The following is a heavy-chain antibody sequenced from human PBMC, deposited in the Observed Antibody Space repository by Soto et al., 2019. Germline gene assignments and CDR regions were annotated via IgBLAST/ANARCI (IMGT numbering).Heavy chain of an antibody. Sequence: EVQLLESGGGLVQPGGSLRLSCAASGFIFNNYAMSWVRQIPGKGLEWVSGVSGSGGTTYYAESVRGRFTISRDNSKNTLYLQMNSLRAEDTALYYCARDCVSTACYRDWGQGTLVTVSS. J-gene: IGHJ4*02. CDR2: VSGSGGTT. CDR3: ARDCVSTACYRD. V-gene: IGHV3-23*01. CDR1: GFIFNNYA. D-gene: IGHD2-2*01.